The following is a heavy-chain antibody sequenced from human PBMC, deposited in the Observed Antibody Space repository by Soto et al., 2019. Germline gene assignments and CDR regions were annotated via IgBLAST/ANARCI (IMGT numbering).Heavy chain of an antibody. J-gene: IGHJ5*02. CDR3: ARKYCSGGNCGVDP. CDR2: INPSDGGT. Sequence: QVQLVQSGAEVKGPGASVKVSCKASGYSFTRYYMHCVRQAPGQGLEWMAIINPSDGGTTYAQKLQGKFTMTRDTFTSTVYMELSSLRSEDTAVYYCARKYCSGGNCGVDPWGQGTLVTVSS. V-gene: IGHV1-46*04. CDR1: GYSFTRYY. D-gene: IGHD2-15*01.